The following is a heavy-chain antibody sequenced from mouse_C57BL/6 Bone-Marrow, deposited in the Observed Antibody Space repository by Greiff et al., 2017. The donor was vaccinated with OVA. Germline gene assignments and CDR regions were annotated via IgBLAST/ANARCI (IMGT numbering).Heavy chain of an antibody. D-gene: IGHD1-1*01. CDR2: IRNKANGYTT. CDR3: ARDYGGVFFDY. Sequence: VQGVESGGGLVQPGGSLSLSCAASGFTFTDYYMSWVRQPPGKALEWLGFIRNKANGYTTEYSASVKGRFTISRDNSQSILYLQMNALRAEDSATYYCARDYGGVFFDYWGQGTTLTVSS. J-gene: IGHJ2*01. V-gene: IGHV7-3*01. CDR1: GFTFTDYY.